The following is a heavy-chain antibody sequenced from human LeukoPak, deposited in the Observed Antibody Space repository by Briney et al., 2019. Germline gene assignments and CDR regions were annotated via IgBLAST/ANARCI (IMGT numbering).Heavy chain of an antibody. CDR3: AGTTLDYYDSSGSYAFDI. CDR1: GGSISSYD. CDR2: IYYSGST. Sequence: PSETLSLTCTVSGGSISSYDWSWIRQPPGKGLEWIGYIYYSGSTNYNPSLKSRVTISVDTSKNQFSLKLSSVTAADTAVYYCAGTTLDYYDSSGSYAFDIWGQGTMVTVSS. D-gene: IGHD3-22*01. V-gene: IGHV4-59*01. J-gene: IGHJ3*02.